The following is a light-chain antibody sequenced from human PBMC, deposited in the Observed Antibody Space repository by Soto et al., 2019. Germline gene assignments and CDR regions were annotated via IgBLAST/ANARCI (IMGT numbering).Light chain of an antibody. V-gene: IGKV1-6*01. CDR1: QGIRNE. CDR2: AAS. CDR3: LQDSNYPRT. J-gene: IGKJ1*01. Sequence: AIQMTQSPSSLYASVGDRVTITCRASQGIRNELGWYQQRPGKAPKLLIYAASTLESGVPSRFSASGSGTDFTLTISSLRPEDFATYYCLQDSNYPRTFGQGTKVEIK.